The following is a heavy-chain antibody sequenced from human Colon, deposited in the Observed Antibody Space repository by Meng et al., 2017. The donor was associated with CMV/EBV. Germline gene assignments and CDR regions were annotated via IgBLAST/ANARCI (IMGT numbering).Heavy chain of an antibody. CDR1: EYTFTAYF. D-gene: IGHD4-23*01. V-gene: IGHV1-69*05. J-gene: IGHJ4*02. Sequence: SVKVSCKTSEYTFTAYFLHWVRQAPGQGLEWMGGIIPIFGTANYAQKFQGRVTITTDESTSTAYMELSSLRSEDTAVYYCARQNGGNSPHYFDYWGQGTLVTVSS. CDR2: IIPIFGTA. CDR3: ARQNGGNSPHYFDY.